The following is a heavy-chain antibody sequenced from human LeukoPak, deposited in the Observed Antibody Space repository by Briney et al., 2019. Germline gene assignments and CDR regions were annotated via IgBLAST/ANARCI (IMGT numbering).Heavy chain of an antibody. CDR1: GYTFTGYY. CDR3: ARAKSGYSYGYVYYYGMDV. J-gene: IGHJ6*02. D-gene: IGHD5-18*01. V-gene: IGHV1-69*04. CDR2: IIPILGIA. Sequence: ASVKVSCKASGYTFTGYYMHWVRQAPGQGLEWMGRIIPILGIANYAQKFQGRVTITADKSTSTAYMELSSLRSEDTAVYYCARAKSGYSYGYVYYYGMDVWGQGTTVTVSS.